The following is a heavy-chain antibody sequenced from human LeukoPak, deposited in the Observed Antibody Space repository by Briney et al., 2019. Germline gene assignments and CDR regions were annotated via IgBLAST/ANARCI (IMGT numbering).Heavy chain of an antibody. CDR2: ISYDGSNK. D-gene: IGHD2-2*01. CDR3: AKDVPTPY. CDR1: GFTFSSYG. Sequence: GRSLRLSCAASGFTFSSYGMHWVRQAPGKGLEWVAVISYDGSNKYYADSVKGRFTISRDNSKNALYLQMNSLRAEDTAVYYCAKDVPTPYWGQGTLVTVSS. V-gene: IGHV3-30*18. J-gene: IGHJ4*02.